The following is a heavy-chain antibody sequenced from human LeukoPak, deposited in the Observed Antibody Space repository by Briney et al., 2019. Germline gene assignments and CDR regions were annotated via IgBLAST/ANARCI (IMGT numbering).Heavy chain of an antibody. D-gene: IGHD3-22*01. CDR3: ARQQDNYYDSSGYLDY. CDR1: GFTLSSYA. Sequence: GRSLRLSCAASGFTLSSYAMHWVRQAPGKGLEWVAVISYDGSNRYYADPVKGRFTISRDNSKNTLYLQMNSLRAEDTAVYYCARQQDNYYDSSGYLDYWGQGTLVTVSS. V-gene: IGHV3-30*04. J-gene: IGHJ4*02. CDR2: ISYDGSNR.